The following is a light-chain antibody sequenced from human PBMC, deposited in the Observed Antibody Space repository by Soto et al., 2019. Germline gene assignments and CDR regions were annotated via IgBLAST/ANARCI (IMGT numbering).Light chain of an antibody. Sequence: AIQMTQSPSSLSASVGDRVTITCRASQDIRNDLGWYQQKPGKAPNLLIYAASTLHIGVPSRFSGSGSGTDLTLTISRLPPEDFATHCCLQGYNFPHTFGPGTKVHIK. CDR2: AAS. CDR3: LQGYNFPHT. J-gene: IGKJ3*01. V-gene: IGKV1-6*01. CDR1: QDIRND.